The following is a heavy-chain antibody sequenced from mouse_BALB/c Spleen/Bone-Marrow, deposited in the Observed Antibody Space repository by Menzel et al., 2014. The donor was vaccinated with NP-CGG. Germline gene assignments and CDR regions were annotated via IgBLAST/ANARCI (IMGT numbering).Heavy chain of an antibody. J-gene: IGHJ2*01. Sequence: VQLQQSGAELMKPGASVEISCKATGYTFXNYWIDWVKQRPGHGLEWIGEILPGSGTANYNEKFKGKATFTADTSSNTAYMQLSSLTSEDSALYYCARASVVPYYFDFWGQGTTLTVSS. V-gene: IGHV1-9*01. CDR2: ILPGSGTA. CDR3: ARASVVPYYFDF. CDR1: GYTFXNYW. D-gene: IGHD1-1*01.